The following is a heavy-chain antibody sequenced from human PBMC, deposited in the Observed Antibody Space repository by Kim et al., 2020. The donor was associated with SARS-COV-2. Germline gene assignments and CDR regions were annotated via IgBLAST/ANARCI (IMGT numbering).Heavy chain of an antibody. D-gene: IGHD1-7*01. CDR1: GFTFSSYA. V-gene: IGHV3-23*01. J-gene: IGHJ4*02. Sequence: GGSLRLSCAASGFTFSSYAMNWVRQAPGKGLEWASTISGSGGSTYYADSVKGRFTISRDNSKNTLYLQMNSLRAEDTAVYYCAKEFITGSTEPNYFDYWGQGTLVAVSS. CDR3: AKEFITGSTEPNYFDY. CDR2: ISGSGGST.